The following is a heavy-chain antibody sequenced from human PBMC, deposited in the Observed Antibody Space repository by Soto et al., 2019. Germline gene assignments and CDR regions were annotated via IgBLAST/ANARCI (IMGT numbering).Heavy chain of an antibody. CDR1: GFTFSSYS. CDR3: ARVSRDYGSFGMDV. V-gene: IGHV3-48*01. Sequence: GGSLRLSCAASGFTFSSYSMNWVRQAPGKGLEWVSYISSSTSTIYYADSVKGRFTISRDNAKNSLFLQMNSLRAEDTAVYSCARVSRDYGSFGMDVWGKATTVTAPQ. J-gene: IGHJ6*04. D-gene: IGHD4-17*01. CDR2: ISSSTSTI.